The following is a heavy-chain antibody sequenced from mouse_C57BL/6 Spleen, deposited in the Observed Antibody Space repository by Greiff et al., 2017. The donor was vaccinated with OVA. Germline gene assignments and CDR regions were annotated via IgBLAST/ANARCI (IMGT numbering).Heavy chain of an antibody. CDR2: ISDGGSYT. J-gene: IGHJ4*01. V-gene: IGHV5-4*01. D-gene: IGHD2-5*01. Sequence: EVKLQESGGGLVKPGGSLKLSCAASGFTFSSYAMSWVRQTPEKRLEWVATISDGGSYTYYPDNVQGRFTISRDNAKNNLYLQMSHLKSEDTAMYYCARDGGSNYEGDAMDYWGQGTSVTVSS. CDR3: ARDGGSNYEGDAMDY. CDR1: GFTFSSYA.